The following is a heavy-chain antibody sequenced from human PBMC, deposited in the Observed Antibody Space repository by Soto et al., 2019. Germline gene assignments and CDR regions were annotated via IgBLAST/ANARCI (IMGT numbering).Heavy chain of an antibody. D-gene: IGHD3-10*01. CDR2: INAGDEQK. CDR1: GYTVINYP. V-gene: IGHV1-3*01. Sequence: QVQLVQSGAEVKKPGASVKISCKASGYTVINYPLHCVRQAPGHRPEWMGWINAGDEQKQYSQKFQGRFTSTRNTSASTGYLELTSLRSEDTAVYYCARDPFTLLRGVIPYLDYWGQGTLVTVSS. CDR3: ARDPFTLLRGVIPYLDY. J-gene: IGHJ4*02.